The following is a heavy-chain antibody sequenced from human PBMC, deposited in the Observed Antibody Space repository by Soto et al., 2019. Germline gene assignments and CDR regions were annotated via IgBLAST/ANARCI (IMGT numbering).Heavy chain of an antibody. CDR1: GFTFSSYG. Sequence: PGGSLRLSCAASGFTFSSYGMHWVRQAPGKGLEWVAVISYDGSNKYYADSVKGRFTISRDNSKNTLYLQMNSLRAEDTAVYYCAKDLSHYGMDVWGQGTTVTVSS. CDR3: AKDLSHYGMDV. V-gene: IGHV3-30*18. CDR2: ISYDGSNK. J-gene: IGHJ6*02.